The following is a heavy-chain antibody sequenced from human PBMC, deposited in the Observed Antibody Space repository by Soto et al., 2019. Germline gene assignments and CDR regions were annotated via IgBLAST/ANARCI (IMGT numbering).Heavy chain of an antibody. J-gene: IGHJ6*02. Sequence: QVQLVESGGGVVQPGRSLRLSCAASGFTFSSYGMHWVRQAPGKGLEWVAVIWYDGSNKYYADSVKGRFTISRDNSKNTQYPQMNSLRDEDTGVYYCARVCSSRGSLFHYYYYYGMDVWGQGTTVTVSS. CDR3: ARVCSSRGSLFHYYYYYGMDV. CDR2: IWYDGSNK. CDR1: GFTFSSYG. D-gene: IGHD2-21*01. V-gene: IGHV3-33*01.